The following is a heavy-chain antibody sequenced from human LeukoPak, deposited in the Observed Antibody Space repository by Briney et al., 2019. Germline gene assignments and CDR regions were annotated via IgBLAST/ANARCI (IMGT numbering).Heavy chain of an antibody. Sequence: GGSLRLSCAASGFTFSNYGMTWVRQAPGKGLEWVSAISGSGGSTYYADSVKGRFTISRDNSKNTLYLQMNSLRAEDTAVYYCAKGAMVRGAEQTPYYFYMDVWGKGTTITVSS. D-gene: IGHD3-10*01. CDR3: AKGAMVRGAEQTPYYFYMDV. V-gene: IGHV3-23*01. CDR2: ISGSGGST. J-gene: IGHJ6*03. CDR1: GFTFSNYG.